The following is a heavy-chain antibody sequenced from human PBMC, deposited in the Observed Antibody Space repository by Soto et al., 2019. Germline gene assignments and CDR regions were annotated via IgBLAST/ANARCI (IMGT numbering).Heavy chain of an antibody. CDR3: AKGTAVTTGDMAY. Sequence: EVGLLEAGGGLVQPGGSLRLSCAASGLTFSSFAMTWVRQAPGKGLEWVSSLTGSGDSTYYADSVKGRFTISRDNSNNTMQLQMNSLRAADTDLDYLAKGTAVTTGDMAYWGQGTLVTVSS. CDR2: LTGSGDST. V-gene: IGHV3-23*01. D-gene: IGHD4-17*01. J-gene: IGHJ4*02. CDR1: GLTFSSFA.